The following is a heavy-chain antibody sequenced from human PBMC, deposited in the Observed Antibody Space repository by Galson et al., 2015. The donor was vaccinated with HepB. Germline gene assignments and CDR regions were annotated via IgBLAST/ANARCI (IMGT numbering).Heavy chain of an antibody. D-gene: IGHD3-10*01. CDR1: GGTFSSYA. Sequence: SVKVSCKASGGTFSSYAISWVRQAPGQGLEWMGGIIPIFGTANYAQKFQGRVTITADESTSTAYMELSSLRSEDTAVYYCARSGVLLWFGELDRGYFDYWGQGTLVTVSS. J-gene: IGHJ4*02. CDR3: ARSGVLLWFGELDRGYFDY. V-gene: IGHV1-69*13. CDR2: IIPIFGTA.